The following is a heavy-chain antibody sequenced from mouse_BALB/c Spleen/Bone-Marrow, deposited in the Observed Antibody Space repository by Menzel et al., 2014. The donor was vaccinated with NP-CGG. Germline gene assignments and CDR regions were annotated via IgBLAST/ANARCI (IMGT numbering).Heavy chain of an antibody. CDR3: TRGRRDAMDY. J-gene: IGHJ4*01. Sequence: VQLQQSGAELVKPGASVKLSCKASGYTFTSYYMYWVKQRPGQGLEWIGEINPGNGGTNFNEELKSKATLTVDKSSSTAYMQLSSLTSEDSAVYYCTRGRRDAMDYWGQGTSVTVSS. CDR1: GYTFTSYY. CDR2: INPGNGGT. V-gene: IGHV1S16*01.